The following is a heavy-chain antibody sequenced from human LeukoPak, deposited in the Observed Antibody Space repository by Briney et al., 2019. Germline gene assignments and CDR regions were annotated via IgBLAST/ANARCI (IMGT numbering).Heavy chain of an antibody. V-gene: IGHV3-30*18. CDR2: ISYDGSNK. J-gene: IGHJ4*02. Sequence: GGSLGLSCAASGFTFSSYGMHWVRQAPGKGLEWVALISYDGSNKYYADSVKGRFTISRDNSKNTLYLQMNSLSAEDTAVFYCAKDGASEVGFDYWGQGTLVTVSS. CDR1: GFTFSSYG. CDR3: AKDGASEVGFDY. D-gene: IGHD2-2*01.